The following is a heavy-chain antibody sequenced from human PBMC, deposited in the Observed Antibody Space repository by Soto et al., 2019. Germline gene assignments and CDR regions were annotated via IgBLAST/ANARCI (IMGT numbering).Heavy chain of an antibody. CDR1: GDSISSSAYD. Sequence: QLQLQESGPGLVNPSETLSLTCTVSGDSISSSAYDWGWIRQPPGKGLEWIGTISYSGSTVYNPSLKTRLTISVDTSKNQLSLKINSVTAADTAVYYCARLPIAAPGLNWFDPWGQGTLVTVSS. V-gene: IGHV4-39*01. CDR2: ISYSGST. D-gene: IGHD6-13*01. CDR3: ARLPIAAPGLNWFDP. J-gene: IGHJ5*02.